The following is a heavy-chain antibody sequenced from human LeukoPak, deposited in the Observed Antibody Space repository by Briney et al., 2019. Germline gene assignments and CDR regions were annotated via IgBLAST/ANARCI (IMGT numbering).Heavy chain of an antibody. V-gene: IGHV3-53*01. J-gene: IGHJ4*02. CDR1: GFTVSSNY. D-gene: IGHD1-26*01. Sequence: GGSLRLSCAASGFTVSSNYMSWVRQAPGKGLEWVSVIYSGGSTYYADSVKGRFTISRDNAKNSLYLQMNSLRAEDTAVYYCATLAPPGGSSDDYWGQGTLVTVSS. CDR2: IYSGGST. CDR3: ATLAPPGGSSDDY.